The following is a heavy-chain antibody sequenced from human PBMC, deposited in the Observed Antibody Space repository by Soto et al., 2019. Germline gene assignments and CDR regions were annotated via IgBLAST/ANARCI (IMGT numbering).Heavy chain of an antibody. CDR3: ARDKYYDFWSGSEYYYYMDV. CDR1: GFTFSSYA. D-gene: IGHD3-3*01. V-gene: IGHV3-64*01. Sequence: GGSLRLSCAASGFTFSSYAMHWVRQAPGKGLEYVSAISSNGGSTYYANSVKGRFTISRDNSKNTLYLQMGGLRAEDMAVYHCARDKYYDFWSGSEYYYYMDVWGKGTTVTVSS. CDR2: ISSNGGST. J-gene: IGHJ6*03.